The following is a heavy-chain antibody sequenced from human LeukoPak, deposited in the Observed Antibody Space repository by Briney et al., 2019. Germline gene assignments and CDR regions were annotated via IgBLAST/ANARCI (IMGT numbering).Heavy chain of an antibody. D-gene: IGHD6-19*01. J-gene: IGHJ4*02. V-gene: IGHV4-59*01. CDR2: IYYSGST. Sequence: SETLSLTCTVSGGSISSYYWSWIRQPPGKGLEWIGYIYYSGSTNYNPSLKSRVTISVDTSKNQLSLKLSSVTAADTAVYYCAGRRLSSGWNYWGQGTLVTVSS. CDR1: GGSISSYY. CDR3: AGRRLSSGWNY.